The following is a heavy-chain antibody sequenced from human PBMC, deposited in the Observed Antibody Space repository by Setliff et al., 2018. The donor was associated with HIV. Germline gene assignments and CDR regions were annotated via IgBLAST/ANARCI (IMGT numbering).Heavy chain of an antibody. CDR3: ARGLNYYGSGSYLPLGY. CDR1: GGPFNDYY. J-gene: IGHJ4*02. V-gene: IGHV4-34*01. CDR2: IDHSGST. D-gene: IGHD3-10*01. Sequence: SETLSLTCAVYGGPFNDYYWTWIRQPPGKGLEWIGEIDHSGSTKYHASLKSRVTISIDTSKNQISLKLSPVTAADTAVYYCARGLNYYGSGSYLPLGYWGQGTLVTVSS.